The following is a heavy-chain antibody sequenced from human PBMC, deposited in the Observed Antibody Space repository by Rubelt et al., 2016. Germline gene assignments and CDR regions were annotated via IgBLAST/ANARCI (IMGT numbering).Heavy chain of an antibody. CDR2: INHSGSP. V-gene: IGHV4-34*01. J-gene: IGHJ4*02. CDR1: GGSFSGYY. CDR3: ASYSGRLDY. D-gene: IGHD6-19*01. Sequence: QVQLQQWGAGLLKPSETLSLTCAVYGGSFSGYYWSWIRQPPGKGLEWIGEINHSGSPNYNPSLSVRVTVSVDTSKNQFARKLSSVTAADTAVYYCASYSGRLDYWGQGTLVTVSS.